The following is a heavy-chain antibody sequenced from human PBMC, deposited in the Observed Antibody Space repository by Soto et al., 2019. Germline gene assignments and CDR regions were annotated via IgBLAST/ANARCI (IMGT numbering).Heavy chain of an antibody. D-gene: IGHD2-21*01. CDR2: IYSGGST. Sequence: GGSLRLSCAASGFTVSNSYMSWVRQAPGKGLEWVSVIYSGGSTYYADSVKGRFTISRDSSKNTLYLQMNSLSAEDTAVYYCARGFQSSCGYWGQGTLVTVSS. V-gene: IGHV3-53*01. J-gene: IGHJ4*02. CDR3: ARGFQSSCGY. CDR1: GFTVSNSY.